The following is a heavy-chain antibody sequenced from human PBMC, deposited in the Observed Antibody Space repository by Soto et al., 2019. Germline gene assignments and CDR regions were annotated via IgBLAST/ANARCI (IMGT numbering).Heavy chain of an antibody. CDR3: ARRPSGGYFDY. J-gene: IGHJ4*02. V-gene: IGHV4-59*08. D-gene: IGHD3-10*01. CDR2: IYYSGST. Sequence: PSETLSLTCTVSGGSISSYYWSWIRQPPGKGLEWIGYIYYSGSTNYNPSLKSRVTISVDTSKNQFSLKLSSVTAADTAVYYCARRPSGGYFDYWGQGTLVTVSS. CDR1: GGSISSYY.